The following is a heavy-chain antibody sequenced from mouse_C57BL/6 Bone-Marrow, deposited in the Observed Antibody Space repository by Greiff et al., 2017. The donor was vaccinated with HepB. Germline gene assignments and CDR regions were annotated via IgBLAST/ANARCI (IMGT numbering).Heavy chain of an antibody. Sequence: EVQVVESGGDLVKPGGSLKLSCAASGFTFSSYGMSWVRQTPDKRLEWVATISSGGSYTYYPDSVKGRFTISRDNAKNTLYLQMSSLKSEDPAMYYCARRRSNYMLWYFDVWGTGTTVTVSS. J-gene: IGHJ1*03. CDR3: ARRRSNYMLWYFDV. CDR1: GFTFSSYG. CDR2: ISSGGSYT. D-gene: IGHD2-5*01. V-gene: IGHV5-6*01.